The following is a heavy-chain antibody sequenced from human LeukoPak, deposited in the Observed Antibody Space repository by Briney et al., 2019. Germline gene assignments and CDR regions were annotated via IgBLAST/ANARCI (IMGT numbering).Heavy chain of an antibody. CDR2: ISAYNGNT. CDR3: ARPFRGYSYGLIDY. D-gene: IGHD5-18*01. CDR1: GYTFTSYG. V-gene: IGHV1-18*01. J-gene: IGHJ4*02. Sequence: ASVKVSCKASGYTFTSYGISWVRQAPGQELEWMGWISAYNGNTNYAQKLQGRVTMTTDTSTSTAYMELRSLRSDDTAVYYCARPFRGYSYGLIDYWGQGTLVTVSS.